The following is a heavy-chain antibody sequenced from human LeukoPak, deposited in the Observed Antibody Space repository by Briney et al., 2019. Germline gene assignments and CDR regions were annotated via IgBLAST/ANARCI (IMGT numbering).Heavy chain of an antibody. V-gene: IGHV3-7*01. Sequence: GGSLRLSCTASEFTFSSYWMSWVRQAPGKGLEWVANIRQDGSERYCLDSVKGRFTISRDNAKNSLYLQMNTLTGEDTAVYYCARGANYGDYYPLYYFDSWGQGTLVTVSS. J-gene: IGHJ4*02. CDR1: EFTFSSYW. CDR2: IRQDGSER. D-gene: IGHD2-21*02. CDR3: ARGANYGDYYPLYYFDS.